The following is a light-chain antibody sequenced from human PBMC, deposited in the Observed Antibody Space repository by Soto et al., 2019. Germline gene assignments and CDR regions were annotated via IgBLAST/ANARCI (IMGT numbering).Light chain of an antibody. CDR1: QSVLYSSNNRNY. CDR2: WAS. Sequence: DIVMTQSPDSLAVSLGERATINCKSSQSVLYSSNNRNYLAWFQQKPGQAPELLIYWASTRESGVPDRFSGSGSRTDFTLTISSLQAEDVAVYYCQQYYSTPLTFGGGTKVEIK. CDR3: QQYYSTPLT. J-gene: IGKJ4*01. V-gene: IGKV4-1*01.